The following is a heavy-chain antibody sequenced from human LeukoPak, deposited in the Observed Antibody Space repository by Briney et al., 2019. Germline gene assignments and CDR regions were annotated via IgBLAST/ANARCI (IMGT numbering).Heavy chain of an antibody. D-gene: IGHD4-4*01. CDR1: GFTFSSYA. CDR3: ASTVRPYYFDH. CDR2: ISGSGGST. Sequence: GGSLRLSCAASGFTFSSYAMSWVRQAPGKGLEWVSAISGSGGSTYYADSVKGRFTISRDNAKNTLYLQMNSLRAEDTAVYYCASTVRPYYFDHWGQGTLVTVSS. V-gene: IGHV3-23*01. J-gene: IGHJ4*02.